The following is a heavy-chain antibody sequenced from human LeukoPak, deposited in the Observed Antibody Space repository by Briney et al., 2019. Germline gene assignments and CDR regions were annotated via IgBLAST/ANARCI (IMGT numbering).Heavy chain of an antibody. Sequence: ASVDVSCKVSGYTLTELSMHWVRQAPGKGLEWMGGFDPEDGETIYAQKFQGRVTMTEDTSTDTAYMELSSLRSEDTAVYYCATDTRLKRAFDIWGQGTMVTVSS. V-gene: IGHV1-24*01. CDR3: ATDTRLKRAFDI. D-gene: IGHD6-6*01. CDR1: GYTLTELS. J-gene: IGHJ3*02. CDR2: FDPEDGET.